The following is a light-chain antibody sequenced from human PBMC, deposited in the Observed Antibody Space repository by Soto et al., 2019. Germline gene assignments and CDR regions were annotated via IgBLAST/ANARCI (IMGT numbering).Light chain of an antibody. CDR3: HQYNTGLRT. V-gene: IGKV3-15*01. J-gene: IGKJ1*01. CDR2: GAS. CDR1: LNLATN. Sequence: TVMTQSPATLSMSPGDRAALSCRASLNLATNMAWYQQQPGQAPRLLIYGASIRATGVPARFTGSGPGTEFTPTTNNLQSEDFAVYYCHQYNTGLRTFGRGTRVEV.